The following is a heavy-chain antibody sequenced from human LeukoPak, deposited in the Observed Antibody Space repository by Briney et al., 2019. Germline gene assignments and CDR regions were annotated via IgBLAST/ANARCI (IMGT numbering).Heavy chain of an antibody. CDR2: IFHSGTT. CDR1: GGSIRSANW. V-gene: IGHV4-4*02. Sequence: SETLSLTCVVTGGSIRSANWWSWVRQPPGKGLEWIGEIFHSGTTNYSPSLKSRVTISVDISNNQVSLKMTSVTAADTAVYYCTRGPSLTAVNWGRGTLVTVSS. D-gene: IGHD7-27*01. CDR3: TRGPSLTAVN. J-gene: IGHJ4*02.